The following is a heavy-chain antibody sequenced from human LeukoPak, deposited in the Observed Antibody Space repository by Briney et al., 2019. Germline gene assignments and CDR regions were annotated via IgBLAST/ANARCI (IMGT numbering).Heavy chain of an antibody. V-gene: IGHV4-59*08. D-gene: IGHD3-10*01. J-gene: IGHJ5*02. CDR1: GDSISSYY. Sequence: SSETLSLTCTVSGDSISSYYWSWIRQPPGKGLDWIGYIYYGGSTNYNPSLKSRVTISVDTSKNQFSLRLSSVTAADTAVYFCARLHYNWFDPWGQGTLVTVSP. CDR2: IYYGGST. CDR3: ARLHYNWFDP.